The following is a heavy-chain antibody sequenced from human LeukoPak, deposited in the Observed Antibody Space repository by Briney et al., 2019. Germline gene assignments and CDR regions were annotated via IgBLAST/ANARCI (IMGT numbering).Heavy chain of an antibody. CDR3: ARDKYGINWFDP. J-gene: IGHJ5*02. CDR2: IIPIFGIA. CDR1: GGTFSSYA. D-gene: IGHD1-1*01. V-gene: IGHV1-69*04. Sequence: SVKVSCKASGGTFSSYAISWVRQAPGQGLEWMGRIIPIFGIANYAQKFQGRVTITADKSTSTAYMELSSLRSEDTAVYYCARDKYGINWFDPWGQGTLVTVSS.